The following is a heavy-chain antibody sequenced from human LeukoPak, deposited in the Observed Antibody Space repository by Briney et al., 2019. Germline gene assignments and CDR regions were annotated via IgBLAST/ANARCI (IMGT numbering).Heavy chain of an antibody. CDR1: GFTFSSYA. V-gene: IGHV3-23*01. CDR3: ARYLVVVAAPKFNWFDP. Sequence: GGSLRLSCAASGFTFSSYAMSWVRQAPGKGPEWVSAISGSGGSTYYADSVKGRFTISRDNSKNTLYLQMNSLRAEDTAVYYCARYLVVVAAPKFNWFDPWGQGTLVTVSS. J-gene: IGHJ5*02. CDR2: ISGSGGST. D-gene: IGHD2-15*01.